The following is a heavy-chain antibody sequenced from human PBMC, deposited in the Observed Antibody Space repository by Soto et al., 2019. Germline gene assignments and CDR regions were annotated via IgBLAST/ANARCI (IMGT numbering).Heavy chain of an antibody. CDR1: GFKFSNYW. V-gene: IGHV3-7*03. CDR3: ARDGLLFSGPYRPSRFDY. D-gene: IGHD3-16*02. Sequence: GSLRLSCAASGFKFSNYWMSWVRQAPGKGLEWVGNIKHDTSEAHYADSVKGRFTITRDNIKNFLFLQMNGLRADDTASYYCARDGLLFSGPYRPSRFDYWGLGTLVTVSS. CDR2: IKHDTSEA. J-gene: IGHJ4*02.